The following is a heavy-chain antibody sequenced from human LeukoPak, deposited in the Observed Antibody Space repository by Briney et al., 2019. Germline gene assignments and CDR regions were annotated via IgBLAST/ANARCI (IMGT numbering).Heavy chain of an antibody. CDR1: GFTFSSYW. V-gene: IGHV3-74*01. CDR3: ARGGSGWDFDY. J-gene: IGHJ4*02. CDR2: INGDGNTI. Sequence: GGALRLSCAASGFTFSSYWMHWVRQALGKGLVWVSRINGDGNTINYADSVRGRLTISRDNSKNTLYLQMNSLRAEDTAVYYCARGGSGWDFDYWGQGTLVTVSS. D-gene: IGHD6-19*01.